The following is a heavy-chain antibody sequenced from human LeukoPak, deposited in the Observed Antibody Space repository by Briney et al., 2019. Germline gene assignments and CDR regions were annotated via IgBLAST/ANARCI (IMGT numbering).Heavy chain of an antibody. Sequence: GGSLRLSCAASGFTFSSYWMSWVRQAPGKGLEWVANIKQDGSEKYYVDSVKGRFTISRDNAKNSLYLQMNSLRAEDTAVYYCARRLQSAAYHYYYYYMDVWGKGTTVTVSS. CDR1: GFTFSSYW. J-gene: IGHJ6*03. CDR3: ARRLQSAAYHYYYYYMDV. CDR2: IKQDGSEK. V-gene: IGHV3-7*01. D-gene: IGHD2-2*01.